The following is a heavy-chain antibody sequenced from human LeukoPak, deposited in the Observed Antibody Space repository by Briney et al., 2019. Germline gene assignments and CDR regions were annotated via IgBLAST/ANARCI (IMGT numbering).Heavy chain of an antibody. V-gene: IGHV4-59*01. D-gene: IGHD6-13*01. J-gene: IGHJ3*02. CDR3: ARDKAAAAFDI. CDR2: IYYSGST. Sequence: SETLPLTCTVSGGSISSYYWSWIRQPPGKGLEWIGYIYYSGSTNYNPSLKSRVTISVDTSKNQFSLKLSSVTAADTAVYYCARDKAAAAFDIWGQGTMVTVSS. CDR1: GGSISSYY.